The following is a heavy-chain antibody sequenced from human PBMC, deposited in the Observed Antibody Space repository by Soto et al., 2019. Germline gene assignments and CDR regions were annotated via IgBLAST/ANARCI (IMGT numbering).Heavy chain of an antibody. CDR3: AGQYYDILTGYYRFGY. Sequence: ASVKVSCKASGYTFTSYDINWVRQATGQGLEWMGWMNPNSGNTGYAQKFQGRVTMTRNTSISTAYMELSSLRSEDTAVYYCAGQYYDILTGYYRFGYWGQGTPVTVSS. J-gene: IGHJ4*02. D-gene: IGHD3-9*01. V-gene: IGHV1-8*01. CDR1: GYTFTSYD. CDR2: MNPNSGNT.